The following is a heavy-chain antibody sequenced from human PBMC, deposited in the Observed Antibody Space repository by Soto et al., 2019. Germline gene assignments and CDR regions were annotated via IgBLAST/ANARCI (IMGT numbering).Heavy chain of an antibody. J-gene: IGHJ4*02. V-gene: IGHV3-30*18. CDR2: ISYDGSNS. D-gene: IGHD2-2*01. CDR3: AKVKSPSKDCSGTACCNPFDS. CDR1: GFTFNNYG. Sequence: QVQLVESGGGVVQPGRSLRLSCAASGFTFNNYGMLWVRQAPGKGLEWVTVISYDGSNSYYADSVKGRFTISRDNSRNRVYLQITILRDENTAGYYCAKVKSPSKDCSGTACCNPFDSWGQGTLVTVSS.